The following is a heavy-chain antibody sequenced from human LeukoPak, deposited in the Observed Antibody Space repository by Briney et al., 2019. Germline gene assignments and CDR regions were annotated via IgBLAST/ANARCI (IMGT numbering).Heavy chain of an antibody. Sequence: PGRSLRLSCAATGFTLSNYAIHWGRQAPGKGLEWVAFISDDGSRQHYADSVKGRFTISRDNSKNTLNLQMNGLRAEDTAVYYCVKDRTGTYTLDPWGQGTLVTVSS. V-gene: IGHV3-30-3*01. J-gene: IGHJ5*02. D-gene: IGHD3-10*01. CDR3: VKDRTGTYTLDP. CDR2: ISDDGSRQ. CDR1: GFTLSNYA.